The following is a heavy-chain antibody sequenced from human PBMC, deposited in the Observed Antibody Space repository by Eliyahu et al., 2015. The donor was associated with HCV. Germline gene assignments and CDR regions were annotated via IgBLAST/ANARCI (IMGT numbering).Heavy chain of an antibody. CDR1: GXXFSSYA. CDR2: LSDSGGRT. CDR3: AKEDCTNGVCYQLDY. J-gene: IGHJ4*02. Sequence: EVQLLESGGGLVQPGGSLRLXCVAXGXXFSSYAMXWVRQAPGKGXEWVSALSDSGGRTFYEDSVKGRFIISRDNSKNTLYLQMNSLRAEDTAIYYCAKEDCTNGVCYQLDYWGQGTLVTVSS. D-gene: IGHD2-8*01. V-gene: IGHV3-23*01.